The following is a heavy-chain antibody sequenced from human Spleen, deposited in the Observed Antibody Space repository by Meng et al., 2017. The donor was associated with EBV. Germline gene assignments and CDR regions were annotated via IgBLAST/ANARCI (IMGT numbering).Heavy chain of an antibody. CDR3: ARESPNMAPCDY. CDR1: GFTFSTYA. J-gene: IGHJ4*02. Sequence: QVQLVVSGGGVVQPGRSLRLSCAASGFTFSTYAMQWVRQAPGKGLEWVAAISYDGTNKYHADSVKGRFTISRDNSRNTLYLQMNSLRAEDTAVYYCARESPNMAPCDYWGQGTLVTVSS. V-gene: IGHV3-30*04. D-gene: IGHD2/OR15-2a*01. CDR2: ISYDGTNK.